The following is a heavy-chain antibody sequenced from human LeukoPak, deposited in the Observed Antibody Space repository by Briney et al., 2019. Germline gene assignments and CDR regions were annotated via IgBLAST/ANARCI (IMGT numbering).Heavy chain of an antibody. J-gene: IGHJ4*02. V-gene: IGHV3-30-3*01. Sequence: GGSLRLSCAASGFTVSSNYMSWVRQAPGKGLEWVAVISYDGSNKYYADSVKGRFTISRDNSKNTLYLQMNSLRAEDTAVYYCARDGSSSPSGYWGQGTLVTVSS. CDR2: ISYDGSNK. CDR1: GFTVSSNY. D-gene: IGHD6-13*01. CDR3: ARDGSSSPSGY.